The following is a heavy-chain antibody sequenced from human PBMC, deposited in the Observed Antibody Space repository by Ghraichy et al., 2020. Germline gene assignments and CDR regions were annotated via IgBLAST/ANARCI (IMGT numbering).Heavy chain of an antibody. Sequence: SETLSLTCTVSGGSISSGDYYWSWIRQPPGKGLEWIGYIYYSGSTYYNPSLKSRVTISVDTSKNQFSLKLSSVTAADTAVYYCARVPWYYYDSSGYYNDYWGQGTLVTVST. D-gene: IGHD3-22*01. J-gene: IGHJ4*02. CDR1: GGSISSGDYY. CDR3: ARVPWYYYDSSGYYNDY. V-gene: IGHV4-30-4*01. CDR2: IYYSGST.